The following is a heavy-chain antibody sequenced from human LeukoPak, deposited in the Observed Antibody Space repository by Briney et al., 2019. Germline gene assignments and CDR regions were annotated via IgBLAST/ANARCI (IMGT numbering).Heavy chain of an antibody. CDR2: VYHSGAN. CDR3: ARASFASGSYYFDL. CDR1: ADAITSHYY. J-gene: IGHJ4*02. Sequence: SETLSLTCIVSADAITSHYYWGWIRQPPGKGGKGLEWIASVYHSGANYVNPSLKSRVTTSVDTSKSHFYLTLTSVTAADTAVYFCARASFASGSYYFDLWGQGTLITVSS. V-gene: IGHV4-38-2*02. D-gene: IGHD3-10*01.